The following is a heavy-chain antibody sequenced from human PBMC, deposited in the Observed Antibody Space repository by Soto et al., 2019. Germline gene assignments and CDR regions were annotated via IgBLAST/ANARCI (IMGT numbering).Heavy chain of an antibody. V-gene: IGHV3-30*04. CDR1: GFTFRSYA. J-gene: IGHJ4*02. D-gene: IGHD3-10*01. CDR3: APSRSGSVAASFAS. Sequence: QVQVVESGGGVVQPGRSLRLSCAASGFTFRSYAIHWVRQAPGKGLEWVAVISRDGSNKYYVDSVKGRFTISRDNSKDSVYLQRKTRRDMTSALFDWAPSRSGSVAASFASGGKGTLVTVPS. CDR2: ISRDGSNK.